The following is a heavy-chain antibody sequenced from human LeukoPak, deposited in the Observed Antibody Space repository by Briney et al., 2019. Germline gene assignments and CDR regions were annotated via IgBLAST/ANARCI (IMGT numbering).Heavy chain of an antibody. D-gene: IGHD4-17*01. J-gene: IGHJ4*02. V-gene: IGHV4-59*01. CDR1: GGSISTYY. Sequence: PSETLSLTCNVSGGSISTYYWSWIRQPPGKGLEWIGYIDDSGSTNYNPSLKSRVTISIDTSKNHFSLKLSSVTAADTAVYSCARDAGAFGDYIPTWGQGTLVSVSS. CDR3: ARDAGAFGDYIPT. CDR2: IDDSGST.